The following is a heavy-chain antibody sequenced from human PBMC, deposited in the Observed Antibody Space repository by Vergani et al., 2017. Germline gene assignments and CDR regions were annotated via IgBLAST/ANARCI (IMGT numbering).Heavy chain of an antibody. CDR1: GYTFTSYD. V-gene: IGHV1-8*03. CDR3: ARDPDIVVVPAAPYYDYYYGMDV. D-gene: IGHD2-2*01. J-gene: IGHJ6*02. Sequence: QVQLVQSGAAVKKPGASVKVSCTSSGYTFTSYDINWVRQATGQGLEWMGWMNPNSGNTGYAQKFQGRVTITRNTSRSTAYMELSSLRSEDTAVYYCARDPDIVVVPAAPYYDYYYGMDVWGQGTTVTVSS. CDR2: MNPNSGNT.